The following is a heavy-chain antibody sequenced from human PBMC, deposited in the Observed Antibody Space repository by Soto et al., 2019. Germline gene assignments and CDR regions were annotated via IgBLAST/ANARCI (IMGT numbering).Heavy chain of an antibody. CDR3: ARDRQSWFDP. V-gene: IGHV3-21*01. D-gene: IGHD6-6*01. J-gene: IGHJ5*02. Sequence: GGSLRLSCAASGFAFMSYTMNWVRQAPGKGLEWVSSMTSSGAHIYHADSVKGRFTISRDNAKNSLYLQLDSLRAEDTAVYYCARDRQSWFDPWGQGTLVTVSS. CDR1: GFAFMSYT. CDR2: MTSSGAHI.